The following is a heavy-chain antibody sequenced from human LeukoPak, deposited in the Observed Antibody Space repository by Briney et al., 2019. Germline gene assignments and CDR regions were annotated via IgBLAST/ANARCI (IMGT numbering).Heavy chain of an antibody. CDR1: GFTFDDYA. CDR2: ISWNNGSI. Sequence: GGSLRLSCAASGFTFDDYAMHWVRQAPGKGLEWVSGISWNNGSIGYADSVKGRFTISRDNAKNSLYLQMNSLRAEDTALYYCARDRSSGWSYGMDVWGQGTTVTVSS. J-gene: IGHJ6*02. V-gene: IGHV3-9*01. CDR3: ARDRSSGWSYGMDV. D-gene: IGHD6-19*01.